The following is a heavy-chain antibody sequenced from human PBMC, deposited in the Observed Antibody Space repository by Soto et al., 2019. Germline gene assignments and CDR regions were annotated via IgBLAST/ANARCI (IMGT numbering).Heavy chain of an antibody. V-gene: IGHV4-4*02. CDR2: IRHRGST. Sequence: SETLSLTCAVSGGSISTSAWWTWVRQSPTKGLEWIGEIRHRGSTNKNPSLSSRVTMSVDMSENYFSLSLASVTAADTAVYYCACIFSGGYSYGFYYYGMDVWGPGTTVTV. J-gene: IGHJ6*02. CDR1: GGSISTSAW. CDR3: ACIFSGGYSYGFYYYGMDV. D-gene: IGHD5-18*01.